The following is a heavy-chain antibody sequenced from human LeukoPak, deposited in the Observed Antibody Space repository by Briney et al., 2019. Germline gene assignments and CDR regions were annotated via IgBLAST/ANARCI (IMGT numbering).Heavy chain of an antibody. D-gene: IGHD2-15*01. CDR2: ISYDGSNK. Sequence: PGRSLRLSCAASGFTFSSYAMHWVRQAPGKGLEWVAVISYDGSNKYYADSVKGRFTISRDNSKNTLYLRMNSLRAEDTAVYYCARPLVVFMYYGMDFWGKGPRVTVSS. CDR1: GFTFSSYA. J-gene: IGHJ6*04. V-gene: IGHV3-30-3*01. CDR3: ARPLVVFMYYGMDF.